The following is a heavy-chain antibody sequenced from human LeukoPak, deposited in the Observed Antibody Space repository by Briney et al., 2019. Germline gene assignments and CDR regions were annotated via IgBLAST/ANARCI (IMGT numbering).Heavy chain of an antibody. V-gene: IGHV1-2*02. D-gene: IGHD6-13*01. J-gene: IGHJ6*03. CDR2: INPNSGGT. Sequence: ASVKVSCKASGYTFTGYYMHWVRQAPGQGLEWMGWINPNSGGTNYAQKFQGRATMTRDTSISTAYMELSRLRSDDTAVYYCARGSPPYYYYMDVWGKGTTVTVSS. CDR1: GYTFTGYY. CDR3: ARGSPPYYYYMDV.